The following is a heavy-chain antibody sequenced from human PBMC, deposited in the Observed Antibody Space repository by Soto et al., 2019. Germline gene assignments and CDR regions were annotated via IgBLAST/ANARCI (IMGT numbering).Heavy chain of an antibody. CDR2: IIPILGIA. D-gene: IGHD4-17*01. V-gene: IGHV1-69*08. CDR1: GGTFSSYT. Sequence: QVQLVQSGAEVKKPGSSVKVSCKASGGTFSSYTVSWVRQAPGQGLEWMGRIIPILGIANYAQKFQGRVTITEDKSTSTAYMELSSLRSEDTAVYYCARDVYGDKPPSFDYWGQGTLVTVSS. CDR3: ARDVYGDKPPSFDY. J-gene: IGHJ4*02.